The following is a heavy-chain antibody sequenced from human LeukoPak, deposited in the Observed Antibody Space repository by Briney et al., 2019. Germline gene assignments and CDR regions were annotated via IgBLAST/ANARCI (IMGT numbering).Heavy chain of an antibody. D-gene: IGHD3-10*01. CDR3: ARSYNFDC. V-gene: IGHV5-51*01. CDR1: GHIYTDYW. J-gene: IGHJ4*02. CDR2: IYPRDSDT. Sequence: GESLKISCKGSGHIYTDYWIAWVRQMPGKGLEWMGIIYPRDSDTRYSPSFLGQVTISADKSISTAYLQWSRLKASDTAVYYCARSYNFDCWGQGTLVTVSS.